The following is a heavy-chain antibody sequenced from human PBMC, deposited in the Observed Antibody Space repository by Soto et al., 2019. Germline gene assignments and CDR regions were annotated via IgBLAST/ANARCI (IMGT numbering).Heavy chain of an antibody. J-gene: IGHJ4*01. CDR1: GLSLWSRA. D-gene: IGHD3-10*01. CDR3: ASGSKDSYPGSRIFAF. Sequence: PGGSLRLACVASGLSLWSRAVSWVRKAPGEGLEWVSTITDTGGDSKSADSVRGRFAIYRDNSRNTLYLQMSSLRAEDSAVYYCASGSKDSYPGSRIFAFWGRGTLVPVSS. CDR2: ITDTGGDS. V-gene: IGHV3-23*01.